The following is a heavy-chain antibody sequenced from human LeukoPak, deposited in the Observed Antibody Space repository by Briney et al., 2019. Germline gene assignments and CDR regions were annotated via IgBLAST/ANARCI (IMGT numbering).Heavy chain of an antibody. D-gene: IGHD6-13*01. V-gene: IGHV3-30*18. CDR3: AKGVLVQQLDGVDY. J-gene: IGHJ4*02. CDR2: ISYDRSNK. Sequence: GGSLRLSCAASGFTFSSYGMHWVRQAPGKGLEWVAVISYDRSNKYYADSVKGRFTISRDNSKNTLYLQMNSLRAEDTAVYYCAKGVLVQQLDGVDYWGQGTLVTVSS. CDR1: GFTFSSYG.